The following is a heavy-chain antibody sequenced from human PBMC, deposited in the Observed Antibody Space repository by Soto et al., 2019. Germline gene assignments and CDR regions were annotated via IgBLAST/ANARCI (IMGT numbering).Heavy chain of an antibody. CDR1: GFTFNDNA. CDR2: ISDDGDST. CDR3: AKSLSTAVNYGLDV. J-gene: IGHJ6*02. Sequence: EVQLLESGGGLVQPGGSMRLSCGASGFTFNDNAMTWVRQAPGKGLEWVSSISDDGDSTYYADSVKGRFTISRDNSKNTLFLQMSSLGAEDTAVYYCAKSLSTAVNYGLDVWGQGTAVTVSS. D-gene: IGHD2-2*01. V-gene: IGHV3-23*01.